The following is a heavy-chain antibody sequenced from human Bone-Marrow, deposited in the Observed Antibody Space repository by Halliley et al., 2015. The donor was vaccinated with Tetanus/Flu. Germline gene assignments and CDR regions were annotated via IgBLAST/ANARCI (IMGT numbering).Heavy chain of an antibody. D-gene: IGHD3-16*02. J-gene: IGHJ4*02. V-gene: IGHV3-9*01. CDR1: GFTFDDYA. CDR2: ISWDSGKK. Sequence: SLRLSCAASGFTFDDYAMHWVRQVPGKGLEWVSSISWDSGKKHYADSVKGRFTISRDNAKNSLFLQMNSLRAEDTALYYCARIWRSDYLWGSYPNWGQGTLVTVSS. CDR3: ARIWRSDYLWGSYPN.